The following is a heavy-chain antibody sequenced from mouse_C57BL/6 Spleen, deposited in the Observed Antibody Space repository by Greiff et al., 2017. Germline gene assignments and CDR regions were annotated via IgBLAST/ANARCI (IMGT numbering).Heavy chain of an antibody. CDR2: ISSGGSYT. CDR3: ARHGGFDY. J-gene: IGHJ2*01. Sequence: EVKLVESGGDLVKPGGSLKLSCAASGFTFSSYGMSWVRQTPDKRLEWVATISSGGSYTYYPDSVKGRFTISRDNAKNTLYLQMSSLESEDTAMYYCARHGGFDYWGQGTTLTVSS. V-gene: IGHV5-6*01. CDR1: GFTFSSYG.